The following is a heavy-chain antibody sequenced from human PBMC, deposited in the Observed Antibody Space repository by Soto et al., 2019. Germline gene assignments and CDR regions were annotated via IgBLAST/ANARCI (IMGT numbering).Heavy chain of an antibody. Sequence: ASVKVSCKASGYTFTSYGISWVRQAPGQGLEWMGWISAYNGNTNYAQKLQGRVTMTTDTSTSTAYMELRSLRSDDTAVYYCARTGNYYDSSALNWFDPWGQGTLVTVSS. J-gene: IGHJ5*02. CDR1: GYTFTSYG. CDR3: ARTGNYYDSSALNWFDP. D-gene: IGHD3-22*01. V-gene: IGHV1-18*04. CDR2: ISAYNGNT.